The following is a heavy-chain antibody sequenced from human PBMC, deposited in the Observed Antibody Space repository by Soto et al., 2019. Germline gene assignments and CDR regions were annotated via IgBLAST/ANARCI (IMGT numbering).Heavy chain of an antibody. CDR1: GFIFSIYA. J-gene: IGHJ4*02. D-gene: IGHD3-10*01. CDR3: ARAPSGNYFSDY. V-gene: IGHV3-64*04. Sequence: PGGSLRLSCSGSGFIFSIYAIHWVRQAPGKGLEYVSFISIDGSRTHYADSVKGRFTISRDNSQSKLYLQMSSLRAEDTAVYYCARAPSGNYFSDYWGQGTLVTVSS. CDR2: ISIDGSRT.